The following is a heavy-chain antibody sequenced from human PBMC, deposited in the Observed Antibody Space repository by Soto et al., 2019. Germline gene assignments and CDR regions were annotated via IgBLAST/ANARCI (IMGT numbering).Heavy chain of an antibody. D-gene: IGHD2-2*01. V-gene: IGHV1-46*01. J-gene: IGHJ4*02. Sequence: GAPVKVSCKASGYTFTNYYMHWVRQAPGQGLEWMGIIYPSGGSTRNAQIFQGRVTMTRDTSTSTVYMELSSLSSEDTAGYYCARDFSRPMDYWGRGTLVTVSS. CDR1: GYTFTNYY. CDR3: ARDFSRPMDY. CDR2: IYPSGGST.